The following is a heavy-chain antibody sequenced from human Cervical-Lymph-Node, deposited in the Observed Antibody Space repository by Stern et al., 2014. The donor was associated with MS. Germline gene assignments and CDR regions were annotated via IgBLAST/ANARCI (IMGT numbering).Heavy chain of an antibody. D-gene: IGHD3-9*01. J-gene: IGHJ4*02. V-gene: IGHV4-31*03. CDR2: IHQSGTT. CDR3: ARVADFDWSYDS. Sequence: QLQLQESGPGLVRPSQTLSLTCSVSGGSISNGLYYWSWIRQHPGKCLAWLGYIHQSGTTRDNPSRNSRVSISVDTSKNQFSLKVTSVTAAETALYYCARVADFDWSYDSWGQGILVTVSS. CDR1: GGSISNGLYY.